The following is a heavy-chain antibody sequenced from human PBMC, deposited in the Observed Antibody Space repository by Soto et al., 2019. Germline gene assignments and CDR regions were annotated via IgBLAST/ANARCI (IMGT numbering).Heavy chain of an antibody. D-gene: IGHD3-22*01. CDR2: IYYSGST. CDR3: MLGSGWKDFDY. V-gene: IGHV4-39*01. J-gene: IGHJ4*02. CDR1: GGSISSSSYY. Sequence: QLQLQESGPGLVKPSETLYLTCTVSGGSISSSSYYWGWIRQPPGKGLEWIGSIYYSGSTYYNPSLKSRVTISVDTSKNQFSLKLSSVTAADTAVYYCMLGSGWKDFDYWGQGTLVTVSS.